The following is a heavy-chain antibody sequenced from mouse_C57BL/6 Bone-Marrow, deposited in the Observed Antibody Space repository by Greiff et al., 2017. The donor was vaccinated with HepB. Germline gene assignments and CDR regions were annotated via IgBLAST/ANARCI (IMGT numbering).Heavy chain of an antibody. Sequence: EVNLVESGEGLVKPGGSLKLSCAASGFTFSSYAMSWVRQTPEKRLEWVAYISSGGDYIYYADTVKGRFTIYRDNARNTLYLQMSSLKSEDTAMYYCTREGHWFAYWGQGTLVTVSA. CDR3: TREGHWFAY. V-gene: IGHV5-9-1*02. CDR2: ISSGGDYI. D-gene: IGHD3-3*01. CDR1: GFTFSSYA. J-gene: IGHJ3*01.